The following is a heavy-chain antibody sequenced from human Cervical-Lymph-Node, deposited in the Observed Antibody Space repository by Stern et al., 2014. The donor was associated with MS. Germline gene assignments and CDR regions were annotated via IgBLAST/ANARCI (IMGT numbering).Heavy chain of an antibody. CDR1: GGTFSSHS. V-gene: IGHV1-69*01. J-gene: IGHJ4*02. CDR2: IIPIFNTA. D-gene: IGHD6-19*01. CDR3: AREGTETAVAAFDL. Sequence: VQLVQSGAEVRKPGSSVKVSCKASGGTFSSHSFSWVRQAPGQGLEWMGQIIPIFNTANYAQKFQGRVTMTADGSTSTVYMKLSSLRSEDTAVYYCAREGTETAVAAFDLWGQGTLVTVSS.